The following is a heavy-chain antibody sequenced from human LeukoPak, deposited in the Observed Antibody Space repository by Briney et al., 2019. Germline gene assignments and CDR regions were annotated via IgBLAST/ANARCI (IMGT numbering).Heavy chain of an antibody. J-gene: IGHJ5*02. V-gene: IGHV3-23*01. CDR1: GFTFSSYA. CDR3: ARDPAGEGNWFDP. D-gene: IGHD2-2*01. CDR2: ISGSGGST. Sequence: GGSLRLSCAASGFTFSSYAMSWVRQAPGKGLEWVSAISGSGGSTYYADSVKGRFTISRDNAKNSLYLQMNSLRAEDTAVYYCARDPAGEGNWFDPWGQGTLVTVS.